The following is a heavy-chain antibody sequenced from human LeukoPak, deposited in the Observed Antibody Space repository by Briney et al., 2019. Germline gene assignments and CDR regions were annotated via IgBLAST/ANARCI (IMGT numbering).Heavy chain of an antibody. CDR1: GYSFTSYW. CDR2: IDPSDSYT. J-gene: IGHJ5*02. CDR3: ARRAYYGSGSYRFDP. Sequence: GESLRISCKGSGYSFTSYWISWVRQMPGKGLEWMGRIDPSDSYTNYSPSFQGHVTISADKSISTAFLQWSSLKASDTAMYYCARRAYYGSGSYRFDPWGQGTLVTVSS. V-gene: IGHV5-10-1*01. D-gene: IGHD3-10*01.